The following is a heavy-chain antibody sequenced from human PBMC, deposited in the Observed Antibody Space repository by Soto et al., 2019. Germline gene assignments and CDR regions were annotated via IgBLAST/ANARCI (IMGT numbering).Heavy chain of an antibody. Sequence: SVKVSCKASGGTFSSYTISWVRQAPGEGLEWMGRIIPMFDIINYAQKFQGRVTITADKSTNTAYMELTSLKSDDTAVYYCARVEHENYGMDLWGKGTTVTVSS. CDR2: IIPMFDII. CDR3: ARVEHENYGMDL. J-gene: IGHJ6*04. CDR1: GGTFSSYT. V-gene: IGHV1-69*02.